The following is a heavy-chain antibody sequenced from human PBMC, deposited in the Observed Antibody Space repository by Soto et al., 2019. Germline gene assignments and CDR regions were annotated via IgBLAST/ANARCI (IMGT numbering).Heavy chain of an antibody. V-gene: IGHV6-1*01. CDR3: ARDSCIQLWFETVPCEY. Sequence: SQTLALTCAISGDSVSSNSAAWNWIRQSPSRGLEWLGRTYYRSKWYNDYAVSVKSRITINPDTSKNQFSLQLNSVTPEDTAVYYCARDSCIQLWFETVPCEYWGKGTLVTVSS. CDR1: GDSVSSNSAA. CDR2: TYYRSKWYN. D-gene: IGHD5-18*01. J-gene: IGHJ4*02.